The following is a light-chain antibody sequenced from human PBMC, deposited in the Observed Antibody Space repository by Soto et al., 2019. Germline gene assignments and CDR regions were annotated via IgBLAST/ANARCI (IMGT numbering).Light chain of an antibody. J-gene: IGLJ1*01. CDR2: EVS. CDR3: ISFTRSSTFV. Sequence: QSALTQPASVSGSPGQSITISCTGTSSDVGGYNYVSGYQQHPGKAPKLMIYEVSNRPSGVSNRFSGSKSGNTASLTISGLQAEDEADYYCISFTRSSTFVFGTGTKLT. V-gene: IGLV2-14*01. CDR1: SSDVGGYNY.